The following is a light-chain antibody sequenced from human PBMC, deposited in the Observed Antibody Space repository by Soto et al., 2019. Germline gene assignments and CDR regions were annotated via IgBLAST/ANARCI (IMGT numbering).Light chain of an antibody. CDR3: SSYTNSDTYF. CDR2: DVT. CDR1: SSDVGAYNY. Sequence: QSVLTQPASVSGSPGQSITISCTGPSSDVGAYNYVSWYQQYPGKAPKLILYDVTHRPSGVSYRFSGSKSDNTASLTISGLQPEDEADYYCSSYTNSDTYFFGTGTKVTVL. J-gene: IGLJ1*01. V-gene: IGLV2-14*03.